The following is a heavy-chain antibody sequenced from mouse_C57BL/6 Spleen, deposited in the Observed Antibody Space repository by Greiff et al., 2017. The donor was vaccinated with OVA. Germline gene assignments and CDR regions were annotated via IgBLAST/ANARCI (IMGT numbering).Heavy chain of an antibody. CDR1: GYTFTSYW. D-gene: IGHD2-3*01. Sequence: VQLQQSGTELVKPGASVKLSCKASGYTFTSYWMHWVKQRPGQGLEWIGNINPSNGGTNYNEKFKSKATLTVDKSSSTAYMQLSSLTSEDSAVYYCAYDGYYVRAMDYWGQGTSVTVSS. CDR2: INPSNGGT. V-gene: IGHV1-53*01. J-gene: IGHJ4*01. CDR3: AYDGYYVRAMDY.